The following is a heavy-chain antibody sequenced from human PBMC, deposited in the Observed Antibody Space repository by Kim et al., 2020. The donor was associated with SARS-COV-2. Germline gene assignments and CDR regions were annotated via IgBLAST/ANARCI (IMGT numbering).Heavy chain of an antibody. J-gene: IGHJ5*02. V-gene: IGHV4-59*01. CDR3: ARAPQRGWFDP. CDR2: T. Sequence: TNYKPSLKSRVTISVDTSKNQFSRKLSSVTAADTAVYYCARAPQRGWFDPWGQGTLVTVSS.